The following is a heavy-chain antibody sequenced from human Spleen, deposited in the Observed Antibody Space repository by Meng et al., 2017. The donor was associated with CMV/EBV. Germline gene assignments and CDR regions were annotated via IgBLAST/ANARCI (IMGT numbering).Heavy chain of an antibody. CDR3: ATNTWSGYFTY. D-gene: IGHD3-3*01. V-gene: IGHV3-48*03. CDR2: IDTRGNSI. J-gene: IGHJ4*02. CDR1: GFSFGDYA. Sequence: GGSLRLSCTASGFSFGDYAMSWVRQAPGKGLEWISYIDTRGNSIYYADSVKGRFTISRDNAKNSLYLQMNSLRAEDTAVYYCATNTWSGYFTYWGQGALVTVSS.